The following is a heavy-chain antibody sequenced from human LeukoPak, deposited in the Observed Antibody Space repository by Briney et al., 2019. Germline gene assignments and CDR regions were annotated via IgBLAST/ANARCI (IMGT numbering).Heavy chain of an antibody. CDR2: ISSSSNYI. CDR3: ARRAALDY. J-gene: IGHJ4*02. D-gene: IGHD2-15*01. V-gene: IGHV3-21*01. CDR1: GFSFSSYS. Sequence: GGSLRLSCAASGFSFSSYSMNWVRQAPGKGLEWVSSISSSSNYIYYADSVKGRFTISRDNAKNSLYLQMNSLRAEDTAVYYCARRAALDYWGQGTLVTISS.